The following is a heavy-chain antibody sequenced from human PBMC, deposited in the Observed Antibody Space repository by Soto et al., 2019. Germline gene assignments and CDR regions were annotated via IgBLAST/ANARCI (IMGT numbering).Heavy chain of an antibody. J-gene: IGHJ4*02. Sequence: PGGSLRLSCAASGFPFSSYEMNWVRQAPGKGLEWVSYISSSGSFIYYADSVKGRFTISRDNAKNSLYLQMESLRAEDTAVYYCARRGRGFSGYDSAFDSWGQGTLVTVSS. CDR2: ISSSGSFI. D-gene: IGHD5-12*01. CDR1: GFPFSSYE. V-gene: IGHV3-48*03. CDR3: ARRGRGFSGYDSAFDS.